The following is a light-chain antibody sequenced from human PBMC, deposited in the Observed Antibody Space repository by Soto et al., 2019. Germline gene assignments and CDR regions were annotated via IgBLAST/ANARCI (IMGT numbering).Light chain of an antibody. CDR1: SSDIGDY. CDR3: SSYTNSRVA. Sequence: SAPTQPASVSGSPGQSITISCTGTSSDIGDYVSWYQQHPGKAPKVLIYDVSTRPSGVSSRFSGSKSGNTASLTISGLQAEDEADYYCSSYTNSRVAFGGGTKLTVL. J-gene: IGLJ2*01. V-gene: IGLV2-14*03. CDR2: DVS.